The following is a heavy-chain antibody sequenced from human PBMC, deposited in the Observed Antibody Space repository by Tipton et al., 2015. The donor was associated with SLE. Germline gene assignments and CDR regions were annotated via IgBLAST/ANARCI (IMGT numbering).Heavy chain of an antibody. Sequence: SLRLSCAASRFTFSDYYMNWIRQAPGKGLEWVSDISSGSSYTNYADSVKGRFTISRDNANHSLYLQMNSLRAEDTAVYYCPSPLEYSLDYWGQGTLVTVSS. V-gene: IGHV3-11*03. CDR2: ISSGSSYT. D-gene: IGHD6-6*01. J-gene: IGHJ4*02. CDR3: PSPLEYSLDY. CDR1: RFTFSDYY.